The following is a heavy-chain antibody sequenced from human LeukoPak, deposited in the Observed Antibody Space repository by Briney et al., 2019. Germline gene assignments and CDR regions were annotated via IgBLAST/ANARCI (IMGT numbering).Heavy chain of an antibody. CDR1: GYTFTSYD. V-gene: IGHV1-8*01. CDR2: MNPNSGNT. Sequence: ASVKVSCKASGYTFTSYDINWVRQATGQGLEWMGWMNPNSGNTGYAQKFQGRVTMTRNTSISTAYMELSSLRSEDTAVYYCARTLYSWLQSATNWFDPWGQGTLVTVSS. D-gene: IGHD5-24*01. CDR3: ARTLYSWLQSATNWFDP. J-gene: IGHJ5*02.